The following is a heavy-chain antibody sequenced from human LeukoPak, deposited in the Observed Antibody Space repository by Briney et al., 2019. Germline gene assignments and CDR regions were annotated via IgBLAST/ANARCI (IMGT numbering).Heavy chain of an antibody. CDR2: IYYRGST. V-gene: IGHV4-39*07. Sequence: SETLSLTCTVSGGSISSSSYYWGWIRQPPGKGLEWIGNIYYRGSTYYNPSLKCRVTISVDTSKNQFSLKLSSVTAADTAVYYCARVYYDFWRDYSGQTYFLDYWGRGTLVTVSS. D-gene: IGHD3-3*01. J-gene: IGHJ4*02. CDR3: ARVYYDFWRDYSGQTYFLDY. CDR1: GGSISSSSYY.